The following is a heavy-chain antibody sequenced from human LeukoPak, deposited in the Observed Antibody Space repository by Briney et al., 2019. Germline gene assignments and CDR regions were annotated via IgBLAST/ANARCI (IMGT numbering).Heavy chain of an antibody. J-gene: IGHJ3*02. Sequence: GGSLRLSCEASGFTFSTFAMIWVRQPPGKGLEWVSSISRSTTYIYYADSLKGRFTISRDNAKNSLYLQMNSLRAEDTAVYYCARDYYDSSGYVSHAFDIWGQGTMVTVSS. CDR3: ARDYYDSSGYVSHAFDI. V-gene: IGHV3-21*01. D-gene: IGHD3-22*01. CDR2: ISRSTTYI. CDR1: GFTFSTFA.